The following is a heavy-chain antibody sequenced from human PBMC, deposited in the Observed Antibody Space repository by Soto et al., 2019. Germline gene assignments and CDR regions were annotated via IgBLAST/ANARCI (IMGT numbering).Heavy chain of an antibody. CDR2: ISGSGGST. J-gene: IGHJ4*02. CDR1: GFTFSSYA. Sequence: VGSLRLSCAASGFTFSSYAMSWVRQAPGKGLEWVSAISGSGGSTYYADSVKGRFTISRDNSKNTLYLQMNSLRAEDTAVYYCAKPRIGGSLGYWGQGTLVTVSS. V-gene: IGHV3-23*01. D-gene: IGHD2-15*01. CDR3: AKPRIGGSLGY.